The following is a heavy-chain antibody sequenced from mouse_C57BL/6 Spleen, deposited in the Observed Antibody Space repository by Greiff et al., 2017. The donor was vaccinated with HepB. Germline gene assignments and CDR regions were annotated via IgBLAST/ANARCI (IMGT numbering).Heavy chain of an antibody. CDR1: GYAFTNYL. Sequence: VQRVESGAELVRPGTSVKVSCKASGYAFTNYLIEWVKQRPGQGLEWIGVINPGSGGTNYNEKFKGKATLTADKSSSTAYMQLSSLTSEDSAVYFCARSATSWDGDFDYWGQGTTLTVPS. D-gene: IGHD4-1*01. J-gene: IGHJ2*01. CDR2: INPGSGGT. CDR3: ARSATSWDGDFDY. V-gene: IGHV1-54*01.